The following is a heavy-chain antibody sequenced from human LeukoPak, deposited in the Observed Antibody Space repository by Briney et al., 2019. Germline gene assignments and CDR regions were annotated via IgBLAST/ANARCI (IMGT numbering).Heavy chain of an antibody. CDR3: AKEKPPYSRGYYFDY. CDR2: IRYDGSNK. V-gene: IGHV3-30*02. CDR1: GFTFSDYY. J-gene: IGHJ4*02. Sequence: GGSLRLSCAASGFTFSDYYMSWIRQAPGKGLEWVAFIRYDGSNKYYADSVKGRFTISRDNSKNTLYLQMNSLRAEDTAVYYCAKEKPPYSRGYYFDYWGQGTLVTVSS. D-gene: IGHD6-19*01.